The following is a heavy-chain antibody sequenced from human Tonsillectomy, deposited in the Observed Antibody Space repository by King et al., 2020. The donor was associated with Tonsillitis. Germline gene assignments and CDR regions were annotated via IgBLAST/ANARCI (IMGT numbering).Heavy chain of an antibody. CDR1: GFTFSNYG. CDR3: ARGNWYFDF. D-gene: IGHD1-14*01. CDR2: IQNSGKNV. Sequence: VQLVESGGDLVQPGGSLRLSCAASGFTFSNYGMNWLRQVSGKGLEWVSYIQNSGKNVYYADSVKGRFTISRDNGKNSLYLQMNSLRAEDTALYYCARGNWYFDFWGQGILVTVSS. V-gene: IGHV3-48*01. J-gene: IGHJ4*02.